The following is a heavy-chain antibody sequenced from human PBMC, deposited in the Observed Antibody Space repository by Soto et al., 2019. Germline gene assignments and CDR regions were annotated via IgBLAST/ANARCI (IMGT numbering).Heavy chain of an antibody. CDR3: ARIAGLDSSSLTHLPYYYYGMDV. CDR1: GYSFTIYW. V-gene: IGHV5-10-1*01. J-gene: IGHJ6*02. Sequence: GESLKISCKGSGYSFTIYWISWVRQMPGKGLEWMGRIDPSDSYTNYSPSFQGHVTISADKSISTAYLQWSSLKASDTAMYYCARIAGLDSSSLTHLPYYYYGMDVWGQGTTVTVSS. D-gene: IGHD6-6*01. CDR2: IDPSDSYT.